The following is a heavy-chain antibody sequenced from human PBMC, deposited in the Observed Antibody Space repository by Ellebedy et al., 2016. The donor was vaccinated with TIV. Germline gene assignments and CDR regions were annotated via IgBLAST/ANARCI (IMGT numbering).Heavy chain of an antibody. J-gene: IGHJ4*02. CDR3: ARSGWFGELPHYFDY. CDR2: IYTSGST. CDR1: GGSISSYY. D-gene: IGHD3-10*01. Sequence: MPSETLSLTCTVSGGSISSYYWSWIRQPAGKGLEWIGRIYTSGSTNYNPSLKSRVTMSVDTSKNQFSLKLSSVTAADTAVYYCARSGWFGELPHYFDYWGQGTLVTVSS. V-gene: IGHV4-4*07.